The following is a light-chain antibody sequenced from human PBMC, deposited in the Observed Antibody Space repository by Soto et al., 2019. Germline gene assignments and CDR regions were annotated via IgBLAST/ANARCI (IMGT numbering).Light chain of an antibody. V-gene: IGLV2-14*03. CDR2: DVS. CDR3: SSYTTSDSVI. CDR1: SSDVGSYHY. Sequence: QSALTQPASVSGSPGQSITISCTGTSSDVGSYHYVSWYQQHPYKAPKLIIYDVSDRPSGVSLRFSGSKSGNTASLTISGLQAEDEADYYCSSYTTSDSVIFGGGTQVTVL. J-gene: IGLJ2*01.